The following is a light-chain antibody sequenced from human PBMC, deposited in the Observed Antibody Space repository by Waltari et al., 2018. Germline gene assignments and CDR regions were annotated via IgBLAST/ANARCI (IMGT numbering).Light chain of an antibody. V-gene: IGKV3-15*01. CDR3: QQYKNWYT. CDR1: QSVGSN. Sequence: EVVMTQSPVTLSVSPGERATLSCRASQSVGSNLAWYQQKPGQAPRLLIYGASTRATGIPARFSGSGSGTEFTLSINSLQSEDFAVYYCQQYKNWYTFGQGTKLEIK. J-gene: IGKJ2*01. CDR2: GAS.